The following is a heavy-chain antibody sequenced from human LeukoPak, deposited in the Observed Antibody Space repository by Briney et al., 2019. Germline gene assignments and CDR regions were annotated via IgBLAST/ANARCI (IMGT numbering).Heavy chain of an antibody. V-gene: IGHV4-61*01. Sequence: SETLSLTCTVSGGSVSNGNYYWSWLRQPPGKALEWIGYIYYTGSTSYNPSLKSRVTISVDTSKNQFSLKLSSVTAADTAVYYCATIYSGYDWVPYYYYGMDVWGQGTTVTVSS. CDR2: IYYTGST. CDR1: GGSVSNGNYY. CDR3: ATIYSGYDWVPYYYYGMDV. J-gene: IGHJ6*02. D-gene: IGHD5-12*01.